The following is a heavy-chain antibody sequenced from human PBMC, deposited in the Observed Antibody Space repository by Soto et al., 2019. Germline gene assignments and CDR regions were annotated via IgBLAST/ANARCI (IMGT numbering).Heavy chain of an antibody. Sequence: ASVKVSCKASGYTFTSYDINWVRQATGQGLEWMGWMNPNSGNTGYAQKFQGRVTMTRNTSISTAYMELSSLRSEDTAVYYCARGARSGYSYYYYYMDVWGKGTTVTVSS. V-gene: IGHV1-8*01. CDR3: ARGARSGYSYYYYYMDV. J-gene: IGHJ6*03. CDR2: MNPNSGNT. CDR1: GYTFTSYD. D-gene: IGHD3-3*01.